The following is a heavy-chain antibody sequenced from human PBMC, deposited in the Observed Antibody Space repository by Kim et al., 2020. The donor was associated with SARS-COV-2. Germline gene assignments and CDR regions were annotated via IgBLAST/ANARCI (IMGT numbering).Heavy chain of an antibody. Sequence: GGSLRLSCGASGFTFSSYGMHWVRQAPGKGLEWVAVISYDGSNEYYGDSVKGRFTISRDNSKNTLFLLMNSLRVEDTAVYYCARDRGGSSSYITNVFDFWGQGTMVTVSS. CDR1: GFTFSSYG. CDR3: ARDRGGSSSYITNVFDF. CDR2: ISYDGSNE. J-gene: IGHJ3*01. D-gene: IGHD6-13*01. V-gene: IGHV3-33*05.